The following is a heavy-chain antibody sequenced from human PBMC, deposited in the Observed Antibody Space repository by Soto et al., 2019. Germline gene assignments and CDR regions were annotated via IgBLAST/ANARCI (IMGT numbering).Heavy chain of an antibody. CDR3: ARDRRTFSSWSYFDY. V-gene: IGHV4-59*01. CDR2: IYYSGST. Sequence: PSETLSLTCTVSGGSISSYYWSWIRQPPGKGLEWIGYIYYSGSTNYNPSLKSRVTISVDTSKNQFSLKLSSVTAADTAVYYCARDRRTFSSWSYFDYWRQGTLVTVSS. CDR1: GGSISSYY. J-gene: IGHJ4*02. D-gene: IGHD6-13*01.